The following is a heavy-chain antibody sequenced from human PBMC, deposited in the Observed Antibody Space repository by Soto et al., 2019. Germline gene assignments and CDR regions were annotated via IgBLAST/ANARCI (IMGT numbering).Heavy chain of an antibody. CDR3: ARDFYYDSSGYRQAYYYGMDV. D-gene: IGHD3-22*01. Sequence: SETLSLTCTVSGGSISSYYWSWIRQPPGKGLGWIGYIYYSGSTNYNPSLKSRVTISVDTSKNQFSLKLSSVTAADTAVYYCARDFYYDSSGYRQAYYYGMDVWGQGTTVTVSS. J-gene: IGHJ6*02. CDR2: IYYSGST. CDR1: GGSISSYY. V-gene: IGHV4-59*01.